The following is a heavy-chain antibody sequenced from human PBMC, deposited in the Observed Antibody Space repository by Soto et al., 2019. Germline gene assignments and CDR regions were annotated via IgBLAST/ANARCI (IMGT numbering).Heavy chain of an antibody. CDR2: IYYSGST. V-gene: IGHV4-59*08. CDR1: GCSISSYY. Sequence: SETLSLTCTVSGCSISSYYWSWIRQPPGKGLEWIGYIYYSGSTNYNPSLKSRVTISVDTSKNQFSLKLSSVTAADTAVYYCARQGPVAGLRSFDYWGQGTLVTVSS. J-gene: IGHJ4*02. D-gene: IGHD6-19*01. CDR3: ARQGPVAGLRSFDY.